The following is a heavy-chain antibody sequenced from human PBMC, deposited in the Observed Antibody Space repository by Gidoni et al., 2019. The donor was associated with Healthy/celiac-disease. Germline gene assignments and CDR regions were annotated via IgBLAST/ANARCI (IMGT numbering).Heavy chain of an antibody. CDR1: GFTFDDDA. CDR2: IRWNSASI. D-gene: IGHD4-17*01. Sequence: EVQLVESGGGLVQPGRSLRLSCAAAGFTFDDDAMHGVRQAPGKGLGWVSGIRWNSASIVYADSVKGRFTISRYNAKNSLYLQMNSLRAEDTALYYCAKAYGGMDVWGQGTTVTVSS. J-gene: IGHJ6*02. CDR3: AKAYGGMDV. V-gene: IGHV3-9*01.